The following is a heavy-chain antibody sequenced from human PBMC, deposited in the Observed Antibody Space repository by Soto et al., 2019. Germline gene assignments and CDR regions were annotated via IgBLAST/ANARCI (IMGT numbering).Heavy chain of an antibody. CDR2: TRYGGIP. Sequence: QVQLQESGPGLVEPSQTMSLTCTVSGVSLSGSTYYWSWIRQLPGKGLEWIGFTRYGGIPYHNPSLKSRATIAVQSSKNQFPLRLTSLTAADTAVYYCASDHGMDVWGRGTTVIVSS. CDR1: GVSLSGSTYY. J-gene: IGHJ6*02. CDR3: ASDHGMDV. V-gene: IGHV4-31*03.